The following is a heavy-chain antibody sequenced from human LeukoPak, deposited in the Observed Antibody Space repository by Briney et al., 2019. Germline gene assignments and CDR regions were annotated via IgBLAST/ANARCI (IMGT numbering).Heavy chain of an antibody. CDR1: GFTFSSYA. CDR3: AKELVRDYYGSGSYFDY. J-gene: IGHJ4*02. CDR2: ISGSGGST. Sequence: GGSLRLSCAASGFTFSSYAMSWVRQAPGEGLEWVSAISGSGGSTYYADSVKGRFTISRDNSKNTLYLQMNSLRAEDTAVYYCAKELVRDYYGSGSYFDYWGQGTLVTVS. V-gene: IGHV3-23*01. D-gene: IGHD3-10*01.